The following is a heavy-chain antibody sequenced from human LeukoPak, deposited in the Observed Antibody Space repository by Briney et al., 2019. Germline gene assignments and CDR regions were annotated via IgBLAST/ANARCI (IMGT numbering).Heavy chain of an antibody. Sequence: SQTLSLTCTVSGGSISSGGYYWSWLRQPPGKGLEWIGYIYHSGSTYYNPSLKSRVTISVDRSKNQFSLKLSSVTAADTAVYYCARAYYGGTGLGYWGQGTLVTVSS. CDR1: GGSISSGGYY. V-gene: IGHV4-30-2*01. D-gene: IGHD4-23*01. CDR2: IYHSGST. CDR3: ARAYYGGTGLGY. J-gene: IGHJ4*02.